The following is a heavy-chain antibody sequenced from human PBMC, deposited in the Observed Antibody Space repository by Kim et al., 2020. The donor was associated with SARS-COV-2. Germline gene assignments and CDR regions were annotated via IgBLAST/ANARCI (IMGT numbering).Heavy chain of an antibody. CDR1: GFTFSSYG. CDR3: AKERTDYDVDY. J-gene: IGHJ4*02. V-gene: IGHV3-30*18. Sequence: GGSLRLSCAASGFTFSSYGMHWVRQAPGKGLEWVAVISYDGSNKYYADSVKGRFTISRDNSKNTLYLQMNSLRAEDTAVYYCAKERTDYDVDYWGQGTLVTVSS. D-gene: IGHD3-3*01. CDR2: ISYDGSNK.